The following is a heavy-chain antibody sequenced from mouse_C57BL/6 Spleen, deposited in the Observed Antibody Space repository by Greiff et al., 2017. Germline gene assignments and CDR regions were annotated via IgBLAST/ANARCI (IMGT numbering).Heavy chain of an antibody. Sequence: QVQLQQPGAELVRPGSSVKLSCKASGYTFTSYWMHWVKQRPIQGLEWIGNIDPSDSETHYNQKFKDKATLTVDKSSSTAYMPLSSLTSEDSAVYYCARAVLTTVVARGAMDYWGQGTSVTVSS. CDR2: IDPSDSET. J-gene: IGHJ4*01. V-gene: IGHV1-52*01. CDR3: ARAVLTTVVARGAMDY. D-gene: IGHD1-1*01. CDR1: GYTFTSYW.